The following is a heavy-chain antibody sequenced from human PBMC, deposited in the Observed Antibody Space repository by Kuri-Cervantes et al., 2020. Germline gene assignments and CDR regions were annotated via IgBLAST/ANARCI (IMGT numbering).Heavy chain of an antibody. J-gene: IGHJ4*02. V-gene: IGHV4-4*02. Sequence: TLSLTCAVSGGSISSSNWWSWVRQPPGKGLEWIGEIYHSGSTYYTPSLKSRVTISVDTSKNQFSLKLSSVTAADTAVYYCARGINDYVWGSYHHFDYWVQGTLVTVSS. CDR1: GGSISSSNW. CDR2: IYHSGST. D-gene: IGHD3-16*02. CDR3: ARGINDYVWGSYHHFDY.